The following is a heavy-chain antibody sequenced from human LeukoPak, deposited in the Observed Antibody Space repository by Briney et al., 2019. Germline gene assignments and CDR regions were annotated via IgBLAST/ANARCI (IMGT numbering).Heavy chain of an antibody. CDR2: VKSKADGATT. Sequence: GGSLRLSCAASGFTFTNAWMTWLRQAPGKGLEWVGRVKSKADGATTDYPAPVKGRFTISRDDSKYTLYLQMNSLKTEDTAVYYCTTEYELLSPYFDYWGQGTLVTVSS. D-gene: IGHD2-2*01. J-gene: IGHJ4*02. V-gene: IGHV3-15*01. CDR3: TTEYELLSPYFDY. CDR1: GFTFTNAW.